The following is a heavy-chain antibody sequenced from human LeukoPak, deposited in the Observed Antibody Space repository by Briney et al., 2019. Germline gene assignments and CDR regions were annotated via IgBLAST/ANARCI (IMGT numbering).Heavy chain of an antibody. V-gene: IGHV3-7*01. CDR1: GGSFSGHY. CDR3: ARDGRDSGYSAFDI. D-gene: IGHD3-22*01. Sequence: PSETLSLTCAVYGGSFSGHYWSWIRQPPGKGLEWVANIQQDGSEKYYVDSVKGRFTISRDNAKNSLYLQMNSLRAEDTAVYYCARDGRDSGYSAFDIWGQGTMVTVSS. CDR2: IQQDGSEK. J-gene: IGHJ3*02.